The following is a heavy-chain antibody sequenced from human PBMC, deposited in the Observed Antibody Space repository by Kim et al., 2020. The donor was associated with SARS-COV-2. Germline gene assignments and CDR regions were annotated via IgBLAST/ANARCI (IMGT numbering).Heavy chain of an antibody. Sequence: YAASVKGRFTISRDNSKNTLYLQMNSLGAEETAVYYCARDHSSSHDAFDIWGQGTMVTVSS. J-gene: IGHJ3*02. CDR3: ARDHSSSHDAFDI. V-gene: IGHV3-33*01. D-gene: IGHD6-13*01.